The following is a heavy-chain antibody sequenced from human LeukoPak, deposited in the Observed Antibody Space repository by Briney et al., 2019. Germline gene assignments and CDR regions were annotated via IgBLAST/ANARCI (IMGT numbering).Heavy chain of an antibody. CDR1: GYSFTGYY. V-gene: IGHV1-2*02. D-gene: IGHD3-10*01. CDR2: INPNSGGT. Sequence: ASVKVSCKASGYSFTGYYMHWVRQAPGQGLEWMGWINPNSGGTNYAQKFQGRVTMTRDTSISTAYMELSRLRSDDTAVYYCARGRLLWFGELLSRRFLVNWFDPWGQGTLVTVSS. J-gene: IGHJ5*02. CDR3: ARGRLLWFGELLSRRFLVNWFDP.